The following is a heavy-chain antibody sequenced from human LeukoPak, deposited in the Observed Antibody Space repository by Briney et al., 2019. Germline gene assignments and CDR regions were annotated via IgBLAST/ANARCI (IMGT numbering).Heavy chain of an antibody. V-gene: IGHV3-21*01. J-gene: IGHJ4*02. Sequence: GGSLRLSCAASGFTFSSYSMNWVRQAPGKGLEWVSSISSSSSYIYYADSVKGRFTISRDNAKNSLYLQMNSLRAEDTAVYYCARMVRGGDFDYWGQGTLVTVSS. CDR1: GFTFSSYS. CDR2: ISSSSSYI. CDR3: ARMVRGGDFDY. D-gene: IGHD3-10*01.